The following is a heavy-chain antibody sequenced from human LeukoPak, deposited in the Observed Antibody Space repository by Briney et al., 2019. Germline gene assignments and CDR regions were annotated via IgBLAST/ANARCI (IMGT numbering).Heavy chain of an antibody. CDR3: ARVVQSTDSSGFYLPEYFQH. V-gene: IGHV4-38-2*01. Sequence: GSLRLSCAASGFTFSNYWMSWVRQAPGKGLEWIGSIYHSGSTYYNPSLKSRVTISVDTSKNQFSLKLRSVTAADTAVYYCARVVQSTDSSGFYLPEYFQHWGQGTLVTVSS. D-gene: IGHD3-22*01. CDR2: IYHSGST. J-gene: IGHJ1*01. CDR1: GFTFSNYW.